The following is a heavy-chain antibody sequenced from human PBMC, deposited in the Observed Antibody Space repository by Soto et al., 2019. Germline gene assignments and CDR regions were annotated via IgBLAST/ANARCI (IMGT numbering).Heavy chain of an antibody. V-gene: IGHV1-69*19. CDR2: ISPMFGAA. CDR1: GGTFNTYV. CDR3: AREVQVHTPAFVY. Sequence: QVQLVQSGAEMKQPGSSVKVSCQSSGGTFNTYVMNWVRQAPGQGPEWMGDISPMFGAANYAPKFQGRVTITADESTGTSYMQLSSLTSEDTALYFCAREVQVHTPAFVYWGQGTLVTVSS. J-gene: IGHJ4*02. D-gene: IGHD3-10*01.